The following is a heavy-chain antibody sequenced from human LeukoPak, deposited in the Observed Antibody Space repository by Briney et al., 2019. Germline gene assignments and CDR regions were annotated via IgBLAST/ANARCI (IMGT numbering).Heavy chain of an antibody. CDR1: GGTFSSYA. V-gene: IGHV1-69*05. CDR2: IIPIFGTA. Sequence: SVKVSCKAFGGTFSSYAISWVRQAPGQGLEWMGGIIPIFGTANYAQKFQGRVTITTDESTSTAYMELSSLRSEDTAVYYCARVDYYDSSGYSYYFDYWGQGTLVTVSS. J-gene: IGHJ4*02. D-gene: IGHD3-22*01. CDR3: ARVDYYDSSGYSYYFDY.